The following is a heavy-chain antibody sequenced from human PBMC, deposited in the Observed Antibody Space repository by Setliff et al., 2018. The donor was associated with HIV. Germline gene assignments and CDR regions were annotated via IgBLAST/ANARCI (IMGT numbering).Heavy chain of an antibody. CDR3: ARVKSIKTTLVRLWPRFDL. D-gene: IGHD3-10*01. J-gene: IGHJ5*02. CDR1: TESLTRYD. V-gene: IGHV4-34*01. CDR2: IDDSGSI. Sequence: SETLSLTCAVYTESLTRYDWAWIRQSPEKGLEWIGEIDDSGSIIYNPSLQSRVTMSVDTSKNQFSLKVRSLTAADTGLYYCARVKSIKTTLVRLWPRFDLWGQGTQATVSS.